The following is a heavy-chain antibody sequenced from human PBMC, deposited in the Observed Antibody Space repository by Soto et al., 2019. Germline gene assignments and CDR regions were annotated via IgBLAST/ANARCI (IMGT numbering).Heavy chain of an antibody. J-gene: IGHJ4*02. D-gene: IGHD6-19*01. CDR1: GFTFSSHS. CDR2: IAFDGSYK. V-gene: IGHV3-30*04. CDR3: ARGASIVVPGTSFDY. Sequence: QVQLVESGGGVVQPGRSLRLSCEASGFTFSSHSMHWVRQAPGKGLEWVAVIAFDGSYKYYAASVKGRCTISRDNSKNTLYLHMNSLRPEATAVYYCARGASIVVPGTSFDYWGQGTLVTVSS.